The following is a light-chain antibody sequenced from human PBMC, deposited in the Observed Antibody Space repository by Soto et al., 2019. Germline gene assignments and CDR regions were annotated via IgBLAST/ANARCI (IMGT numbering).Light chain of an antibody. CDR1: QSVSSSN. CDR3: QEYGTSPPQT. Sequence: EIVSTQSPATLSSSPGERATLSCRASQSVSSSNFAWYQQKTGQAPRLLIYGTSSRATGIPDRLSGSGSGTDSTLTISSVEPEDFTVYYCQEYGTSPPQTFGKGTKLEIK. J-gene: IGKJ2*01. V-gene: IGKV3-20*01. CDR2: GTS.